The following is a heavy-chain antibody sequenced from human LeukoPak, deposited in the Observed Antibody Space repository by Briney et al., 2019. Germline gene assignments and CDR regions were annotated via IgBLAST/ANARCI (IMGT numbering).Heavy chain of an antibody. CDR1: GFTFSSYA. V-gene: IGHV3-23*01. D-gene: IGHD3-22*01. CDR3: AKDLTYYDSSGYYPAEYFQH. CDR2: ISGSGGST. J-gene: IGHJ1*01. Sequence: PGGSLRLSCAASGFTFSSYAMSWVRQAPGKGLEWVSAISGSGGSTYYADSVKGRFTISRDNSKKTLYLQMNSLRAEDTAVYYCAKDLTYYDSSGYYPAEYFQHWGQGTLVTVSS.